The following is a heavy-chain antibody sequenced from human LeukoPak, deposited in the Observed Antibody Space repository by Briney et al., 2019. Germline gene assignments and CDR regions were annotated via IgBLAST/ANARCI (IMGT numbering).Heavy chain of an antibody. CDR1: GYTFTSYG. CDR2: ISAYNGNT. J-gene: IGHJ4*02. Sequence: ASVKASCKASGYTFTSYGISWVRQAPGQGLEWMGWISAYNGNTNYAQKLQGRVTMTTDTSTSTAYMELRSLRSDDTAVYYCARSPGYYDSSGYYYGYFDYWGQGTLVTVSS. D-gene: IGHD3-22*01. V-gene: IGHV1-18*01. CDR3: ARSPGYYDSSGYYYGYFDY.